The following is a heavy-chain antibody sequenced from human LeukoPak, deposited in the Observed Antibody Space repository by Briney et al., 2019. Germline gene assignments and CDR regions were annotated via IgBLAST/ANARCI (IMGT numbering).Heavy chain of an antibody. CDR1: GGSISSYY. V-gene: IGHV4-59*01. J-gene: IGHJ6*02. CDR2: IYYSGGT. CDR3: ARAFKVSVGKLSYYYYGMDV. D-gene: IGHD5/OR15-5a*01. Sequence: PSETLSLTCTVSGGSISSYYWSWIRQPPGKGLEWIGYIYYSGGTNYNPSLKSRVTISVDTSKNQFSLKLSSVTAADTAVYYCARAFKVSVGKLSYYYYGMDVWGQGTTVTVSS.